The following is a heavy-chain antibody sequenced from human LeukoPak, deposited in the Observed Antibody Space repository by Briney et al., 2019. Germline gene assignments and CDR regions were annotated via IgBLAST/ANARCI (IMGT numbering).Heavy chain of an antibody. J-gene: IGHJ1*01. D-gene: IGHD3-22*01. CDR1: GYTFNSYS. CDR3: ARGSYDSSDFEYSHH. V-gene: IGHV1-18*01. Sequence: ASVKVSCKASGYTFNSYSISWVRQAPGQGREWMGWISVYNGNTNYAQKVQGRVTMTTDTSTSTAYMELRSLRSDDTAVYYCARGSYDSSDFEYSHHWGQGTLVTVSS. CDR2: ISVYNGNT.